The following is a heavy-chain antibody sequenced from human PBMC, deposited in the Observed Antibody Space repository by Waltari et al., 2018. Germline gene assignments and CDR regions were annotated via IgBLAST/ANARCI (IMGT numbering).Heavy chain of an antibody. V-gene: IGHV1-69*05. D-gene: IGHD5-12*01. Sequence: QVQLVQSGAEVKKPGSSVQVSCKASGGTFSTHALSWVRQAPGQGLEWMGGIIPIFGTANYAQKFQGRVTITTDESTSTAYMELSSLRSEDTAVYYCARGGVGYNRLDYWGQGTLVTVSS. CDR3: ARGGVGYNRLDY. CDR2: IIPIFGTA. CDR1: GGTFSTHA. J-gene: IGHJ4*02.